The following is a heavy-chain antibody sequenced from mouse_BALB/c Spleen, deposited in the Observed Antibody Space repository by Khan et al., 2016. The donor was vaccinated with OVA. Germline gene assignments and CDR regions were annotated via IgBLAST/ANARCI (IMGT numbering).Heavy chain of an antibody. CDR2: IWAGGGT. D-gene: IGHD2-14*01. Sequence: QVQLKESGPGLVAPSQSLSITCTVSGFSLTRYNIHWVRQPPGKGLEWLGMIWAGGGTDYNSTLKSRLNISKDNTKSQVFLKMHSLQTDDTAMYYCARAYYRYDVYYALDYWGQGTSVTVSS. J-gene: IGHJ4*01. V-gene: IGHV2-6-4*01. CDR3: ARAYYRYDVYYALDY. CDR1: GFSLTRYN.